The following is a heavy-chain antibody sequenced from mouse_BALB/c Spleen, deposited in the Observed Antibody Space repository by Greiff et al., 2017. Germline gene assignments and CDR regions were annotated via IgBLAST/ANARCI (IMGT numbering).Heavy chain of an antibody. CDR2: INPYYGST. CDR1: GYSFTDYI. CDR3: AREGMITTGFDY. J-gene: IGHJ2*01. D-gene: IGHD2-4*01. Sequence: VQLQQTGPELVKPGASVKISCKASGYSFTDYIMLWVKQSHGKSLEWIGNINPYYGSTSYNLKFKGKATLTVDKSSSTAYMQLNSLTSEDSAVYYCAREGMITTGFDYWGQGTTLTVSS. V-gene: IGHV1-39*01.